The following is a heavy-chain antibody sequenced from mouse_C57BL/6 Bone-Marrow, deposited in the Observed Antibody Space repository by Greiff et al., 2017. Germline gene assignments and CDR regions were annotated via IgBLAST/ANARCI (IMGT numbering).Heavy chain of an antibody. J-gene: IGHJ4*01. CDR2: IYPGSGNT. V-gene: IGHV1-76*01. Sequence: QVQLKESGAELVRPGASVKLSCKASGYTFTDYYINWVKQRPGQGLEWIARIYPGSGNTYYNEKFKGKATLTAEKSSSTAYMQLSSLTSEDSAVYFCARDYGSFYAMDYWGQGTSVTVSS. CDR3: ARDYGSFYAMDY. CDR1: GYTFTDYY. D-gene: IGHD1-1*01.